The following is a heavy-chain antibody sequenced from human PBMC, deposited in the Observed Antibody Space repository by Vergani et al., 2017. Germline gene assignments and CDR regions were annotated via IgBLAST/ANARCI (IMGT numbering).Heavy chain of an antibody. J-gene: IGHJ6*03. CDR3: ASTGSLWDYYYMDV. Sequence: QVQLVESGGGVVQPGRSLRLSCAASGFTFSSYGMHWVRQAPGKGLEWVAVIWYDGSNKYYADSVKGRFTISRDNSKNTLYLQMNSLRAEDTAVYYCASTGSLWDYYYMDVWGKGTTVTVSS. CDR1: GFTFSSYG. D-gene: IGHD3-10*01. CDR2: IWYDGSNK. V-gene: IGHV3-33*01.